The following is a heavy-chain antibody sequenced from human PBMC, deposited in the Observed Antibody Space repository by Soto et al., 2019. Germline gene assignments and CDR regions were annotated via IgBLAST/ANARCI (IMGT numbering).Heavy chain of an antibody. J-gene: IGHJ5*02. CDR2: IIPIFGTA. CDR3: ASKKGIAAAGTWWFDP. CDR1: GGTFSSYA. V-gene: IGHV1-69*13. Sequence: SVKVSCKASGGTFSSYAISWVRQAPGQGLEWMGGIIPIFGTANYAQKFQGRVTITADESTSTAYMELSSLRSEDTAVYYCASKKGIAAAGTWWFDPWGQGTLVTVSS. D-gene: IGHD6-13*01.